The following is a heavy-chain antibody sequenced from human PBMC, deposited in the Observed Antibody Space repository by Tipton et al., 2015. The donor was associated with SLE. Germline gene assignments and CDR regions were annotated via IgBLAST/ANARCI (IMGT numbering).Heavy chain of an antibody. Sequence: GSLRLSCAASGFTVSSSFMNWVRQAPGKGLGWVSVIYHSGSTYYNPSLKSRVTISVDTSKNQFSLKLSSVTAADTAVYYCSEGYYFDYWGQGTLVTVSS. CDR2: IYHSGST. CDR3: SEGYYFDY. CDR1: GFTVSSSF. J-gene: IGHJ4*02. V-gene: IGHV4-4*02.